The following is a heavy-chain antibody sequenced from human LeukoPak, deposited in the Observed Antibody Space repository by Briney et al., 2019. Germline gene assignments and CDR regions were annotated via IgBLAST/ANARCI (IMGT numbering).Heavy chain of an antibody. CDR1: GYTFTRYD. D-gene: IGHD1-1*01. V-gene: IGHV1-8*01. Sequence: GASVKVSCKASGYTFTRYDIHWVRQATRQGLVCMGWQNPHCGKTGYAQKFEGRVTMTRNTSISTAYMELSSLRSEDTAVYYCARENNWNDEECYWFDPWGQGTLVTVSS. J-gene: IGHJ5*02. CDR3: ARENNWNDEECYWFDP. CDR2: QNPHCGKT.